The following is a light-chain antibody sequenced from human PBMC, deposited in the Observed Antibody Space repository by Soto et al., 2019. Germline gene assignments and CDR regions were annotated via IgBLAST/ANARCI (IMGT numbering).Light chain of an antibody. CDR1: QSVGSN. V-gene: IGKV3-15*01. CDR3: QQYNNWPRT. Sequence: IVMTQSPATLSVSPGERATLSCRASQSVGSNLAWYQQKPGQAPRLLIYGASTRATDIPSRFSGRGSGTEFTLTVSSLQSEDFAVYYCQQYNNWPRTFGQGTKVDI. J-gene: IGKJ1*01. CDR2: GAS.